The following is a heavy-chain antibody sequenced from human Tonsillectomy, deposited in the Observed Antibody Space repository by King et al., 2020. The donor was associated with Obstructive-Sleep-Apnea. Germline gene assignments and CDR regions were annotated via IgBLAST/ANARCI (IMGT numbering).Heavy chain of an antibody. D-gene: IGHD3-3*01. Sequence: VQLQQWGAGLLKPSEPLSLPCAVYGGSFGGFYWHWIRQPPGKGLECIGEINHSGNTDYTPSLKSRVTISLDTSKNQFSLRLNSVTAADTAVYYCARSGSDAFDVWGQGTTVTVSS. V-gene: IGHV4-34*01. J-gene: IGHJ3*01. CDR3: ARSGSDAFDV. CDR2: INHSGNT. CDR1: GGSFGGFY.